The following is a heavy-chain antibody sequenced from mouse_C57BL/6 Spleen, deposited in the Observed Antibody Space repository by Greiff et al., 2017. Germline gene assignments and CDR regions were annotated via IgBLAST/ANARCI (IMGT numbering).Heavy chain of an antibody. D-gene: IGHD1-1*01. CDR2: IDPGTGCT. Sequence: QVQLQQSGAELARPGASVTLSCTASGYTFPGYEMPWVKQTPVHGLEWIGDIDPGTGCTSYNPKFKGKAILTADKSSSTAYMELRSLTSEDSAVYYCIPITTVVHTGYFDVWGTGTTVTVSS. CDR3: IPITTVVHTGYFDV. CDR1: GYTFPGYE. J-gene: IGHJ1*03. V-gene: IGHV1-15*01.